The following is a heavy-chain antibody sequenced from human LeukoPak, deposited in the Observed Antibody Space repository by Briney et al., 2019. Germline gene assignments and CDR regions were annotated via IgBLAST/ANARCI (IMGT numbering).Heavy chain of an antibody. CDR2: IGIDSGNT. J-gene: IGHJ4*02. CDR1: GFPFIEYS. Sequence: GGSLRLSCTASGFPFIEYSRNWVRQAPGKGLEWISYIGIDSGNTKYADSVRGRFTISADKAKNSLYLQMNSLRVEDTAVYYCASDHNYAFDNWGQGTLVSVAS. V-gene: IGHV3-48*01. D-gene: IGHD1-1*01. CDR3: ASDHNYAFDN.